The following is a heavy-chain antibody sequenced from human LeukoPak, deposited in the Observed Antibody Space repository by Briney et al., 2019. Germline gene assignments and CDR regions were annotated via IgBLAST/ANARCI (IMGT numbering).Heavy chain of an antibody. D-gene: IGHD2-15*01. Sequence: SETLSLTCAVSGYSISSGYYWGCIRQPPGKGLEGIGSINNIGSTYYNPSLRSRVTISVDTSKNQFSLKLSSVTAADTAVYYCAREVPYCSGGSCYSDAFDIWGQGTMVTVSS. CDR1: GYSISSGYY. V-gene: IGHV4-38-2*02. J-gene: IGHJ3*02. CDR3: AREVPYCSGGSCYSDAFDI. CDR2: INNIGST.